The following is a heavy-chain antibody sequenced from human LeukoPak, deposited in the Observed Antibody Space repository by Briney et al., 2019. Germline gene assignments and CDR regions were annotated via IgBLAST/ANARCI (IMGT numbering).Heavy chain of an antibody. J-gene: IGHJ6*02. CDR3: ARVASTSPHYYGMDV. CDR2: ISGSGGST. Sequence: GGSLRLSCAAPGFTFSSYAMSWVRQAPGKGLEWVSAISGSGGSTYLADSVKGRFTISRDNSKNTLYLQMNRLRAEDTAVYFCARVASTSPHYYGMDVWGQGTTVTVSS. V-gene: IGHV3-23*01. CDR1: GFTFSSYA.